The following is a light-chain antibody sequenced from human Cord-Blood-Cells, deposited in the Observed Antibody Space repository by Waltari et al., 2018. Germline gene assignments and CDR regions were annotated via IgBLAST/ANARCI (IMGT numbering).Light chain of an antibody. Sequence: IVLTQSPGTLSLSPGERATLSCRASQSVSSSYLAWYQQKPGLAPRFHIYGASSRATGIPDRFSGSRSGTDFTLTISRLEPEGFAVYYCQQYGGSPPHTFGRGTKVEIK. CDR1: QSVSSSY. CDR2: GAS. J-gene: IGKJ4*01. V-gene: IGKV3-20*01. CDR3: QQYGGSPPHT.